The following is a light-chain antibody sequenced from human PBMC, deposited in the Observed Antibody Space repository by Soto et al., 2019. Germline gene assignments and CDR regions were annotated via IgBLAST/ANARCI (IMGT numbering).Light chain of an antibody. CDR3: QQYESYPYT. J-gene: IGKJ2*01. CDR1: QSIDTA. Sequence: DIQMTQSPSTLSASVGDRVTIACRASQSIDTALAWYQQKPGKAPNLLIYRASNLESGVPSRFSGSGSGTEFTLAISSLQPDDFATYFCQQYESYPYTFGQGTKVDIK. CDR2: RAS. V-gene: IGKV1-5*03.